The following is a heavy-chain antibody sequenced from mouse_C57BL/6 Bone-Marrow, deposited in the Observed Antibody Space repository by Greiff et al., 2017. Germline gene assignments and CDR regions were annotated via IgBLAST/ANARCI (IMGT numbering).Heavy chain of an antibody. J-gene: IGHJ2*01. CDR2: ISSGGSYT. CDR3: ARQITSFDY. D-gene: IGHD1-1*01. V-gene: IGHV5-6*01. CDR1: GFTFSSYG. Sequence: VQLQESGGDLVKPGGSLKLSCAASGFTFSSYGMSWVRQTPDKRLEWVATISSGGSYTYYPDSVKGRFTISRDNAKNTLYLQMSSLKSEDTAVYYCARQITSFDYWGQGTTLTVSS.